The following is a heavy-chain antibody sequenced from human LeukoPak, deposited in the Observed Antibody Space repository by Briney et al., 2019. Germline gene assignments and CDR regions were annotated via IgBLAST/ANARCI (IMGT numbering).Heavy chain of an antibody. Sequence: GGSLRLSCVASGFTFSRYVIHWVRQAPGKGLEWVAVISYDGSNKYYADSVKGRFTISRDSSKNTLSLQMNSLRAEDTALYFCARKAQYNGHYPLDYWGQGTLVTVSS. CDR3: ARKAQYNGHYPLDY. V-gene: IGHV3-30*04. J-gene: IGHJ4*02. CDR1: GFTFSRYV. CDR2: ISYDGSNK. D-gene: IGHD1-7*01.